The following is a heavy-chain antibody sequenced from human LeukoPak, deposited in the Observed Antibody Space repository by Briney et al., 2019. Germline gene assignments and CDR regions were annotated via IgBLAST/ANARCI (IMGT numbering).Heavy chain of an antibody. CDR1: GGSISSYY. D-gene: IGHD4-23*01. CDR2: IYYSGST. CDR3: ARLSRTVGRDAFDI. Sequence: SETLSLTCTVSGGSISSYYCSWIRQPPGKGLEWIGYIYYSGSTNYNPSLKRRVTISVDTSKNQFSLKLSSVTAADTAVYYCARLSRTVGRDAFDIWGQGTMVTVSS. V-gene: IGHV4-59*01. J-gene: IGHJ3*02.